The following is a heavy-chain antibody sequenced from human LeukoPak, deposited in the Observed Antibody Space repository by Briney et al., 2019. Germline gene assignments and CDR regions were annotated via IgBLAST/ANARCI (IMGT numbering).Heavy chain of an antibody. D-gene: IGHD6-6*01. V-gene: IGHV3-30*03. CDR2: ISHDGSRK. CDR3: ARGWRYSSSSAWFDP. CDR1: GFTFNSYG. J-gene: IGHJ5*02. Sequence: GGSLRLSCAASGFTFNSYGMHWVRQAPGKGLEWVAVISHDGSRKYYADSVKGRFTISRDDSRNTLYLQMNGLRAEDTAVYYCARGWRYSSSSAWFDPWGQGTLVTVSS.